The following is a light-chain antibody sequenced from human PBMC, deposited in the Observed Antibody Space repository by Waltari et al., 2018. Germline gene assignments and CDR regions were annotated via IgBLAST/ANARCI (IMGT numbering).Light chain of an antibody. CDR3: GAWDDGVKEWV. Sequence: QSVLTQPPSASGPPGRRVTISCSGTIYNIGINTVNWYQQFPGSAPKHLIFSHTQRPAGVPDRFSASKSGSSGSLAMNGLQAADEADYYCGAWDDGVKEWVFGGGTKLTVL. J-gene: IGLJ3*02. CDR2: SHT. V-gene: IGLV1-44*01. CDR1: IYNIGINT.